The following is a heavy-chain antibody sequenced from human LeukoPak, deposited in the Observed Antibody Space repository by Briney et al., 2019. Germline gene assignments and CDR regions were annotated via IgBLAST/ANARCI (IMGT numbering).Heavy chain of an antibody. D-gene: IGHD5-18*01. CDR3: ARDPQKYSYAALFDY. Sequence: GASVKVSCKASGYTFTSYYMHWVRQAPGQGLEWMGIINPSGGSTSYAQKFQGRVTMTRDMSTSTVYMELSSLRSEDTAVYYCARDPQKYSYAALFDYWGQGTLVTVSS. J-gene: IGHJ4*02. CDR2: INPSGGST. CDR1: GYTFTSYY. V-gene: IGHV1-46*01.